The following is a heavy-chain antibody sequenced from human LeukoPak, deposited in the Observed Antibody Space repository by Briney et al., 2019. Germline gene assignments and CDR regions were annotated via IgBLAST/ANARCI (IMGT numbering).Heavy chain of an antibody. V-gene: IGHV4-59*01. CDR1: SGSMSSYY. D-gene: IGHD3-22*01. Sequence: SQTLSLTCAVDSGSMSSYYWSWIRQPPGEGLEWVGYIYHTGVTNYSPSLKRRLTISLDTAMKQFSLNLRSVTAADTAMYYCARGGSGYPLDYWGQGTLVTVSS. CDR2: IYHTGVT. CDR3: ARGGSGYPLDY. J-gene: IGHJ4*02.